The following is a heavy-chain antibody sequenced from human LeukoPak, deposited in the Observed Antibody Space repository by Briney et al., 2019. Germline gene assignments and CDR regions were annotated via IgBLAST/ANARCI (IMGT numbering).Heavy chain of an antibody. J-gene: IGHJ1*01. CDR1: GFTLNNAW. Sequence: PGGSLRLSCAASGFTLNNAWMSWVRQAPGKGLEWLGRIKRETDGGTIDYAAPVKGRFTISRDNAKNSLHLQMNSLKAGDTALYYCVRDRNDGLNDWEYWGQGALVTVSS. V-gene: IGHV3-15*01. D-gene: IGHD1-1*01. CDR3: VRDRNDGLNDWEY. CDR2: IKRETDGGTI.